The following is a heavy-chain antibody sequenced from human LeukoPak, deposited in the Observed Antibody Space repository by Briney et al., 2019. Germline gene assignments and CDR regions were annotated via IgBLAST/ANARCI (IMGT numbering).Heavy chain of an antibody. CDR3: ARSDGIVGEEAWFDP. D-gene: IGHD1-26*01. J-gene: IGHJ5*02. V-gene: IGHV4-4*09. CDR1: GGSISTFH. Sequence: SETLSLTCSVSGGSISTFHWHWIRQPPGKGLEWVGYIFSSDITNYNPSLRSRVTISVATSKNQFSLKLRSATAAATAVYFCARSDGIVGEEAWFDPWGQGTLVTVSS. CDR2: IFSSDIT.